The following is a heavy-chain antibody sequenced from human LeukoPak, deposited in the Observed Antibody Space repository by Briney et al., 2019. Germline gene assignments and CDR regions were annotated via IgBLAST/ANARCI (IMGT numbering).Heavy chain of an antibody. CDR1: GFTFSSYS. V-gene: IGHV3-48*02. CDR2: ISSGSSTI. CDR3: ARENIVVVTAIRDAFDI. J-gene: IGHJ3*02. D-gene: IGHD2-21*02. Sequence: GGSLRLSCAAAGFTFSSYSMNWVRQAPGKGLEWVSYISSGSSTIYYADSVKGRFTISRDNAKNSLCLQMNSLRDEDTAVYYCARENIVVVTAIRDAFDIWGQGTMVTVSS.